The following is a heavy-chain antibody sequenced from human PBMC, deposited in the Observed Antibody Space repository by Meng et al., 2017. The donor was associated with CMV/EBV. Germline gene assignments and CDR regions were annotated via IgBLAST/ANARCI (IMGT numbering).Heavy chain of an antibody. CDR3: ARVGPRVTFVGFSFDF. D-gene: IGHD3/OR15-3a*01. Sequence: GGSLSPSFAAPGFTFRTYNMNWVRQAPGKGLEWVSSITSSSDYVRYAGSVKGRFTISRDNAKNALYLQMNNVRAEDTAVYYCARVGPRVTFVGFSFDFWGLGTLVTVSS. J-gene: IGHJ4*02. V-gene: IGHV3-21*01. CDR2: ITSSSDYV. CDR1: GFTFRTYN.